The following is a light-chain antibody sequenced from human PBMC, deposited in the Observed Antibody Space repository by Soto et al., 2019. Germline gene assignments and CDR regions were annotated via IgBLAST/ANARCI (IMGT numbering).Light chain of an antibody. J-gene: IGKJ4*01. V-gene: IGKV3-11*01. Sequence: DIVLTQSPGTLSLSPGERASLSCRASQNVDTFLAWYQQKPGHSPRPLIYDASKRATGIPARFSGSGSGTDFTLTISSLEPEDFAVYYCQQRNNWPVTFGAGTKVEI. CDR1: QNVDTF. CDR3: QQRNNWPVT. CDR2: DAS.